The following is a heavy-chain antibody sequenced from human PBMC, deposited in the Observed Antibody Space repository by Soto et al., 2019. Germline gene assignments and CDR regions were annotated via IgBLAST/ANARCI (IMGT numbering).Heavy chain of an antibody. Sequence: SVKVSCKASGGSLSTNPISWVRQAPGQGLEWMGGTGSGTGPGNHAQKFQGRLTVTADKSTSTVYMELTNLSSEDTAVYYCARRDSGGFYRFFDSWGQGTLVTVS. J-gene: IGHJ4*02. D-gene: IGHD2-15*01. V-gene: IGHV1-69*06. CDR2: TGSGTGPG. CDR1: GGSLSTNP. CDR3: ARRDSGGFYRFFDS.